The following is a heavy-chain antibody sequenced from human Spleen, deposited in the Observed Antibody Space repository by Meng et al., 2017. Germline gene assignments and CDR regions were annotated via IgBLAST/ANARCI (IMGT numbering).Heavy chain of an antibody. CDR2: ISSSGRTI. CDR1: GFTFTSNE. J-gene: IGHJ4*02. Sequence: GESLKISCAASGFTFTSNEMNWVRQAPGKGLEWISYISSSGRTIFYADSVKGRFTVSRDNAKNSLYLQMNSLRAEDTAVYYCARDPPHYYDSSGSLDYWGQGTLVTVSS. V-gene: IGHV3-48*03. D-gene: IGHD3-22*01. CDR3: ARDPPHYYDSSGSLDY.